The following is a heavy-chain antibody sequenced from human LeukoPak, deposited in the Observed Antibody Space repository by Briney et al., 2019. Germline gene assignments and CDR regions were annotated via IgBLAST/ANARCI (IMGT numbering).Heavy chain of an antibody. J-gene: IGHJ3*02. V-gene: IGHV4-39*07. Sequence: SETLSLTCTVSGGSISSSSYYWGWIRQPPGKGLEWIGSIYYSGSTYYNPSLKSRVTISVDTSKNQFSLKLSSVTAADTAVYYCAREHRGWNMIVAGAFDIWGQGTMVTVSS. CDR1: GGSISSSSYY. CDR3: AREHRGWNMIVAGAFDI. D-gene: IGHD3-22*01. CDR2: IYYSGST.